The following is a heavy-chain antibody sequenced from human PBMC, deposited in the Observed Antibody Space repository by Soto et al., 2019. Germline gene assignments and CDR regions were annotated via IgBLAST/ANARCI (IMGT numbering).Heavy chain of an antibody. Sequence: ASVKVSCKASGGTFSSYAISWVRQAPGQGLEWMGGIIPIFGTANYAQKFQGRVTITADESTSTAYMELSSLRSEDTAVYYCARRQQWLATAFDIWGQGTMVTVSS. J-gene: IGHJ3*02. V-gene: IGHV1-69*13. D-gene: IGHD6-19*01. CDR3: ARRQQWLATAFDI. CDR1: GGTFSSYA. CDR2: IIPIFGTA.